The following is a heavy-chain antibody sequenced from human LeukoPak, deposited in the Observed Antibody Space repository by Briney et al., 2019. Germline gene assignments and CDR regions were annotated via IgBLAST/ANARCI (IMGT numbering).Heavy chain of an antibody. CDR3: ARAKQRGDGSGAFDI. V-gene: IGHV3-21*01. Sequence: GGSLRLSCAASGFTFSSYSMNWVRQAPGKGLEWVSSISSSSSYIYYADSVKGRLTTSRDNAKNSLYLQMNSLRAEDTAVYYCARAKQRGDGSGAFDIWGQGTMVTVSS. CDR1: GFTFSSYS. J-gene: IGHJ3*02. D-gene: IGHD3-10*01. CDR2: ISSSSSYI.